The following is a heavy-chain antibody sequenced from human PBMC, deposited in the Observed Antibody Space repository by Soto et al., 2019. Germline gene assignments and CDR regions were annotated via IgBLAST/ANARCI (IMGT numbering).Heavy chain of an antibody. CDR3: AHIVVAGLGYYFDY. V-gene: IGHV2-5*02. D-gene: IGHD6-19*01. Sequence: QITLKESGPTLVKPTQTLTLTCTFSGFSLSSTRMAVGWIRQPPGKALEWLALIYWDDDKRYSTFLKSRLTLTKDTSKNQVVLTMSNMDPVDTARYYCAHIVVAGLGYYFDYWGQGTLVTVSS. J-gene: IGHJ4*02. CDR1: GFSLSSTRMA. CDR2: IYWDDDK.